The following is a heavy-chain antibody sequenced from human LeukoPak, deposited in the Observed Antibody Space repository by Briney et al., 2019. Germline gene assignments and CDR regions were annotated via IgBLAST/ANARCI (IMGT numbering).Heavy chain of an antibody. D-gene: IGHD2-8*01. J-gene: IGHJ3*02. CDR1: GFTFSAYW. CDR3: ARVLMVYASSAYGFDI. CDR2: IKQDGSEK. Sequence: GGSLRLSCAASGFTFSAYWMSWVRQAPGKGLEWVANIKQDGSEKYYVDSVKGRFTFSRDNAKSSLYLQMNSLRAEDTAVYYCARVLMVYASSAYGFDIWGQGTMVTVSS. V-gene: IGHV3-7*01.